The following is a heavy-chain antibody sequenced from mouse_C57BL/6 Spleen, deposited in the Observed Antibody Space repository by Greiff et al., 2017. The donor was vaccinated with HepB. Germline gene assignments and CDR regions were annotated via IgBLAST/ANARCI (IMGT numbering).Heavy chain of an antibody. V-gene: IGHV1-42*01. J-gene: IGHJ3*01. CDR2: INPSTGGT. D-gene: IGHD4-1*01. CDR1: GYSFTGYY. Sequence: VQLKESGPELVKPGASVKISCKASGYSFTGYYMNWVKQSPEKSLEWIGEINPSTGGTTYNQKFKAKATLTVDKSSSTAYMQLKSLTSEDSAVYYCATGRLGRGGFAYWGQGTLVTVSA. CDR3: ATGRLGRGGFAY.